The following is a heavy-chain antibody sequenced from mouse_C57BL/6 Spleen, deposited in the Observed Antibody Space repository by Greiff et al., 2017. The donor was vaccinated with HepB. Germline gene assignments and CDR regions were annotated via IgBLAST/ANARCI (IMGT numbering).Heavy chain of an antibody. D-gene: IGHD1-1*01. CDR3: ARNYGSSYRYFDV. J-gene: IGHJ1*03. V-gene: IGHV1-63*01. CDR2: IYPGGGYT. Sequence: QVQLLQSGAELVRPGTSVKMSCKASGYTFTNYWIGWAKQRPGHGLEWIGDIYPGGGYTNYNEKFKGKATLTADKSSSTAYMQFSSLTSEDSAIYYCARNYGSSYRYFDVWGTGTTVTVSS. CDR1: GYTFTNYW.